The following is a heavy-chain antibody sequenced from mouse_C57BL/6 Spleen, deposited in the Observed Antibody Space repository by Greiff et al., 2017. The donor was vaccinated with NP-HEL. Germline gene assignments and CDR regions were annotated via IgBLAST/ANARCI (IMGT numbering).Heavy chain of an antibody. CDR1: GYAFSSYW. Sequence: QVQLKQSGAELVKPGASVKISCKASGYAFSSYWMNWVKQRPGKGLEWIGQIYPGDGDTNYNGKFKGKATLTADKSSSTAYMQLSSLTSEDSAVYFCARVYDGYYGVFAYWGQGTLVTVSA. CDR3: ARVYDGYYGVFAY. J-gene: IGHJ3*01. V-gene: IGHV1-80*01. CDR2: IYPGDGDT. D-gene: IGHD2-3*01.